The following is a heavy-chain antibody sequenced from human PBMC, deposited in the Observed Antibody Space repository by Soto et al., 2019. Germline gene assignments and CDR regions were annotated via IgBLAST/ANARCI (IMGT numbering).Heavy chain of an antibody. V-gene: IGHV3-23*01. CDR1: GFTFSDYA. Sequence: EVQLLESGGGVVQPGGSLRLSCAASGFTFSDYAMSWVRQAPGKGLEWVSGISGSGSGTYTADSVGGRFTISRDNSKNTLYLQMNSLRAEDTAVYYCAKEWDIVVGTAVFPGYWGQGTLVTVSS. J-gene: IGHJ4*02. CDR2: ISGSGSGT. D-gene: IGHD2-2*01. CDR3: AKEWDIVVGTAVFPGY.